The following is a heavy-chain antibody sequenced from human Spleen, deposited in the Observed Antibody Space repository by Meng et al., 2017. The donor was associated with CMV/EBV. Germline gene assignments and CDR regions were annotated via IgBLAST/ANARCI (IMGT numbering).Heavy chain of an antibody. J-gene: IGHJ4*02. V-gene: IGHV3-20*03. CDR1: GFTFDDYG. CDR3: ARKPTSSGSYFFDY. CDR2: INWNGGST. Sequence: SGFTFDDYGMSWVRQAPGKGLEWVSGINWNGGSTRYADSVKGRFTISRDNAKNSLYLQMNSLRAEDTALYYCARKPTSSGSYFFDYWGQGTLVTVSS. D-gene: IGHD3-22*01.